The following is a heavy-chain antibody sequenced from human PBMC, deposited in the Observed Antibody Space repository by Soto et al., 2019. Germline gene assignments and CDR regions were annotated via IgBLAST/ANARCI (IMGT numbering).Heavy chain of an antibody. CDR1: VGSGFTFTDYA. D-gene: IGHD4-17*01. CDR2: IGGTDYRT. CDR3: VGDYGGLEGFDV. V-gene: IGHV3-23*01. J-gene: IGHJ3*01. Sequence: EVQLLESGGGLVQPGGSLRLSCVASVGSGFTFTDYAMAWVRQAPEKGLEWVSGIGGTDYRTYYADSVKGRFTISRDNSKNTLFLQMNSLRAEDTAIYYCVGDYGGLEGFDVWGQGTMVTVSS.